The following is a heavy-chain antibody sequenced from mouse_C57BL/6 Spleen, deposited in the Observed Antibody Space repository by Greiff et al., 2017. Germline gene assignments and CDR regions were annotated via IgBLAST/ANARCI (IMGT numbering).Heavy chain of an antibody. Sequence: EVTLVESGGGLVKPGGSLTLSCAASGFTFSSYTMSWVRQTPEKRLEWVATISGGGGNTYYPDSVKGRFTISRDNAKNTLYLHMSSLRSEDTALYYCARLEGAMDYWGQGTSVTVSS. J-gene: IGHJ4*01. CDR2: ISGGGGNT. CDR1: GFTFSSYT. CDR3: ARLEGAMDY. V-gene: IGHV5-9*01.